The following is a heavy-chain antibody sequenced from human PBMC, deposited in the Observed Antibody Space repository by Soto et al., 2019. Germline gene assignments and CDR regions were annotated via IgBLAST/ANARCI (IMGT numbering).Heavy chain of an antibody. CDR1: GYSFTSYG. CDR3: ARFSGGVYNTYYFYYGMDV. V-gene: IGHV1-18*04. D-gene: IGHD2-15*01. J-gene: IGHJ6*02. CDR2: ITTYNGNT. Sequence: ASVKVSCKASGYSFTSYGISWVRQAPGQGLDWMGWITTYNGNTKYAQDLQGRVTMTTDTSTSTAYMELRSLRSDDTAVYYCARFSGGVYNTYYFYYGMDVWGQGTTVTVSS.